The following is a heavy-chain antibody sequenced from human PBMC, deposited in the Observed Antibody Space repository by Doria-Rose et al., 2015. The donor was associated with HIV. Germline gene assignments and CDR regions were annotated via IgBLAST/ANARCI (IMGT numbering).Heavy chain of an antibody. V-gene: IGHV1-69*01. Sequence: QVQLQESGAEVKKPGSSVTVSCKATGGTFNSYGFNWVRQTPRQGLEWMGGIIPIFGTPNYAQKFQGRVTITADESTSTTYMELTSLRSEDTAVYYCARSPIGQQLPLDYWGQGALVTVSS. CDR3: ARSPIGQQLPLDY. J-gene: IGHJ4*02. CDR2: IIPIFGTP. CDR1: GGTFNSYG. D-gene: IGHD6-13*01.